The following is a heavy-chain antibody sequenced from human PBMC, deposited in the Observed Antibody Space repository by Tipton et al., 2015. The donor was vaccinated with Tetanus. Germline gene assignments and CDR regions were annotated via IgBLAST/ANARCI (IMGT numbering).Heavy chain of an antibody. CDR3: AKDIAPSGQQWLVIDY. CDR1: GFTFDDYT. CDR2: ISWDGGST. V-gene: IGHV3-43*01. Sequence: TLSLTCAASGFTFDDYTMHWVRQAPGKGLEWVSLISWDGGSTYYADSVKGRFTISRDNSKNSLYLQMNSLRTEDTALYYCAKDIAPSGQQWLVIDYWGQGTLVTVSS. D-gene: IGHD6-19*01. J-gene: IGHJ4*02.